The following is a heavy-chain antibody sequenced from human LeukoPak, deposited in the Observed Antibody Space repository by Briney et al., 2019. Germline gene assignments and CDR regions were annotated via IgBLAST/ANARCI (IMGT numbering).Heavy chain of an antibody. J-gene: IGHJ4*02. V-gene: IGHV3-15*01. CDR1: GFTFSDAW. Sequence: GGSLRLSCVGSGFTFSDAWMSWVRQAPGKGLEWVGRIKSKSDGRTIDYAAPVKGRFTISRDDSRNTLYLQMNSLKTEDTAVYYCTTRRQDGWWGQGTLVTVS. CDR3: TTRRQDGW. CDR2: IKSKSDGRTI. D-gene: IGHD2-15*01.